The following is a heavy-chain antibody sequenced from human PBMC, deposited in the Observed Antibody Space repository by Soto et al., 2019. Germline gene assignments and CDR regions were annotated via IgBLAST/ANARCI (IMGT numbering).Heavy chain of an antibody. Sequence: PSETLSLTCTVSGGSISSYYWSWIRQPPGKGLEWIGYIYYSGSTNYNPSLKSRVTISVDTSKNQFSLKLSSVTAADTAVYYCASLSGPYDYWGQGTLVTVSS. CDR1: GGSISSYY. CDR3: ASLSGPYDY. J-gene: IGHJ4*02. D-gene: IGHD6-19*01. V-gene: IGHV4-59*01. CDR2: IYYSGST.